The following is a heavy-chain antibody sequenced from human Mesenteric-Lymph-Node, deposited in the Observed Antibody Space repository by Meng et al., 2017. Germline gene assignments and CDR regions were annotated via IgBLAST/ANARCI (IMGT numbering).Heavy chain of an antibody. CDR1: GGSVSSGNYN. Sequence: SETLSLTCTVSGGSVSSGNYNWNWIRQPAGKGLEWIGRIYTSGSTNYNPSLKSRVTMSVDTSKNQFSLKLSSVTAADTAVYYCARGVLSELRPQYYFDYWGQGTLVAVSS. D-gene: IGHD1-7*01. CDR3: ARGVLSELRPQYYFDY. J-gene: IGHJ4*02. CDR2: IYTSGST. V-gene: IGHV4-61*02.